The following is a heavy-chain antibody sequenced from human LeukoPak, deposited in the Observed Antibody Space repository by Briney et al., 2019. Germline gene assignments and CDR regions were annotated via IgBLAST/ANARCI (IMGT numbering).Heavy chain of an antibody. D-gene: IGHD2-2*01. CDR1: GGSISSGSYY. V-gene: IGHV4-61*02. CDR3: ASGCSITSCYAIFDY. J-gene: IGHJ4*02. Sequence: TLSLTCTVSGGSISSGSYYWSWIRQPAGKGLEWIGRICTSGSTNYNPSLKSRVTISVDTSKNQFSLKLTSVTAADMAVYYCASGCSITSCYAIFDYWSQGTLVTVSS. CDR2: ICTSGST.